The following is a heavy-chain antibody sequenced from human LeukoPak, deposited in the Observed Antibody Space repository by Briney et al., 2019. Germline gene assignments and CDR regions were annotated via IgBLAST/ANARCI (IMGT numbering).Heavy chain of an antibody. J-gene: IGHJ4*02. V-gene: IGHV1-2*02. CDR3: ARQASSAWYPDH. D-gene: IGHD6-19*01. CDR2: INPNRGGT. CDR1: VYTFTSNY. Sequence: GASVTVSCKTSVYTFTSNYLHWVRQAPGQGREWMGWINPNRGGTYYAQKLQGGVTMTRDTSVTTAYMELSRLTSDDTAVYYCARQASSAWYPDHWGQGTLVTVSS.